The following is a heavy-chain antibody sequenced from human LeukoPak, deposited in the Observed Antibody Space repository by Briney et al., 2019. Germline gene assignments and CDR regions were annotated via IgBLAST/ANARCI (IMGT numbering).Heavy chain of an antibody. D-gene: IGHD1-26*01. CDR3: AKEGSYYACLDY. Sequence: PGGSLRLSCAASGFTFSSYGMHWVRQAPGKGLEWVAVISYNGSNKYYADSVKGRFTISRDNSKNTLYLQMNSLRAEDTAVYYCAKEGSYYACLDYWGQGTLVTVSS. CDR2: ISYNGSNK. V-gene: IGHV3-30*18. CDR1: GFTFSSYG. J-gene: IGHJ4*02.